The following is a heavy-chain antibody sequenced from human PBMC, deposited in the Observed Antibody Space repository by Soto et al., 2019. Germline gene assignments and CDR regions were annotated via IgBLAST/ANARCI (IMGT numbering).Heavy chain of an antibody. V-gene: IGHV4-39*01. Sequence: SETLSLTCTVSNASITGPTSDWGWIRQPPGKGLEWIGSIYYSGITYYNPSLESRVSMSVDTSKNQFSLSLSSVTAADTAIYYCALQHISSFKRYNCFDPWGQGTLVTVSS. CDR3: ALQHISSFKRYNCFDP. CDR2: IYYSGIT. J-gene: IGHJ5*02. CDR1: NASITGPTSD. D-gene: IGHD2-2*01.